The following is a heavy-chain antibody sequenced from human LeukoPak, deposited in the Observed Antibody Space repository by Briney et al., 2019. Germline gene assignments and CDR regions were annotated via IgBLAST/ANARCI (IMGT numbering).Heavy chain of an antibody. CDR2: INPNSGGT. CDR3: ARDQESQNSFGY. V-gene: IGHV1-2*02. J-gene: IGHJ4*02. CDR1: GYTFTSYY. Sequence: ASVKVSCKASGYTFTSYYMHWVRQAPGQGLEWMGWINPNSGGTNYAQKFQGRVTMTRDTSISTAYMELSRLRSDDTAVYYCARDQESQNSFGYWGQGTLVTVSS.